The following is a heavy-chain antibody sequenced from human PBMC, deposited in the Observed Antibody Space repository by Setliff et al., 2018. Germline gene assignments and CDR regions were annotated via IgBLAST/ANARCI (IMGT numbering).Heavy chain of an antibody. D-gene: IGHD3-16*01. CDR1: GFTFGAHG. J-gene: IGHJ3*02. CDR2: INWDGRTR. CDR3: ALFGDRDTFPI. V-gene: IGHV3-20*04. Sequence: GESLKISCAASGFTFGAHGMNWVRQVPGKGLEWVSTINWDGRTRGYADSVKGRFTISRDNDKNSLYLQMNSLRAEDTALYYCALFGDRDTFPIWGQGTMVTVPS.